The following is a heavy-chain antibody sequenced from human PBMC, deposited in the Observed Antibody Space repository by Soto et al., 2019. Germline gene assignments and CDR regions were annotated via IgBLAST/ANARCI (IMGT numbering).Heavy chain of an antibody. CDR2: VIPLFDTA. CDR1: GGIFTNNA. CDR3: ATGGHNDGYNIYHGMDV. V-gene: IGHV1-69*01. J-gene: IGHJ6*02. Sequence: QVQVVQSGAEVKKPGSSVKVSCKVSGGIFTNNAISWVRQAPGQGLEWLGGVIPLFDTAYYAQIFRGRLRISAKGATTTAYMELSGLTSADTAVYFCATGGHNDGYNIYHGMDVWGQGTTVTVS. D-gene: IGHD5-18*01.